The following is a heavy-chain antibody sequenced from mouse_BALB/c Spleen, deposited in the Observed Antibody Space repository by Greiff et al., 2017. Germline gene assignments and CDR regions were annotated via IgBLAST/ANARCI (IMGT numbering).Heavy chain of an antibody. Sequence: EVKLMESGGGLVQPGGSLRLSCATSGFTFTDYYMSWVRQPPGKALEWLGFIRNKANGYTTEYSASVKGRFTISRDNSQSILYLQMNTLRAEDSATYYCARAVYYYAMDYWGQGTSVTVSS. J-gene: IGHJ4*01. CDR1: GFTFTDYY. CDR3: ARAVYYYAMDY. CDR2: IRNKANGYTT. V-gene: IGHV7-3*02.